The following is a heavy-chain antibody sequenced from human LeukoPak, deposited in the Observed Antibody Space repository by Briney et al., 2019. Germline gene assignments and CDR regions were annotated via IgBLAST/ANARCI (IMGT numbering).Heavy chain of an antibody. CDR1: GFTFSSYG. J-gene: IGHJ4*02. CDR3: AKVNGRSHFDY. Sequence: QSGGSLRLSCAASGFTFSSYGMHWVRQAPGKGLEWVALILYDGSNKYYADSVKGRFTISRDNSKKTLYLQMNRLRTEDTAVYCCAKVNGRSHFDYWGQGTLVTVSS. CDR2: ILYDGSNK. D-gene: IGHD2-8*01. V-gene: IGHV3-30*18.